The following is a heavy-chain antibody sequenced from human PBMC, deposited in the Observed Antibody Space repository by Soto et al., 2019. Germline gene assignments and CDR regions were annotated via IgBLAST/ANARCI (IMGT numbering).Heavy chain of an antibody. CDR1: ADTFTSYY. CDR3: ARVKGRPRTGVVLPAAIKGDYYYGMDV. CDR2: SNPNGGGT. J-gene: IGHJ6*02. D-gene: IGHD2-2*02. Sequence: ASVKVCCKAPADTFTSYYIHWVRQAPGHGLEWMRVSNPNGGGTRFAQTFQGRITMTTDTSTSTVYMELRSLRSEDTAVYYCARVKGRPRTGVVLPAAIKGDYYYGMDVWGRGTLVTVSS. V-gene: IGHV1-46*01.